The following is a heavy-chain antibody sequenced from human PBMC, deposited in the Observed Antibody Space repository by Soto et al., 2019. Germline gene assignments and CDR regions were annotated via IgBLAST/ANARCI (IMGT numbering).Heavy chain of an antibody. CDR2: ISSSSSYI. Sequence: GGSLRLSCAASGFTFSSYSMNWVRQAPGKGLEWVSSISSSSSYIYYADSVKGRFTISRDNAKNSLYLQMNSLRAEDTAVYYCAREQWLVRPGLVDYWGQGTLVTVSS. CDR3: AREQWLVRPGLVDY. D-gene: IGHD6-19*01. CDR1: GFTFSSYS. V-gene: IGHV3-21*01. J-gene: IGHJ4*02.